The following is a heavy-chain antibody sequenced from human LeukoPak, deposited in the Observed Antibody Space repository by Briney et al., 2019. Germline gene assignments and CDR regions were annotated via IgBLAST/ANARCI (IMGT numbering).Heavy chain of an antibody. CDR1: GFTFSNAW. V-gene: IGHV3-15*01. CDR2: IKSKTDGGTT. J-gene: IGHJ4*02. CDR3: TTSGGGYGPYYFDY. D-gene: IGHD5-12*01. Sequence: KPGGSLRLSCAASGFTFSNAWMSWVRQAPGKGLEWVGRIKSKTDGGTTDYAAPVKGRFTISRDDSKNTLYLQTNSLKTEDTAVYYCTTSGGGYGPYYFDYWGQGTLVTVSS.